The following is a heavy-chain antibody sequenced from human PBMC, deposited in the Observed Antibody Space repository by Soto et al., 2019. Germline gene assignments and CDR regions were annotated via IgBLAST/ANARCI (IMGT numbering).Heavy chain of an antibody. CDR1: GFTFSSYG. Sequence: QVQLVESGGGVVQPGRSLRLSCAASGFTFSSYGMHWVRQAPGKGLEWVAVISYDGTEKYHADSVKGRFTISRDNSKNTLYLQVNSLGAEDTAVYYCARKPETGTTVPFDYWGQGTLVTVSS. V-gene: IGHV3-30*03. D-gene: IGHD1-1*01. CDR3: ARKPETGTTVPFDY. CDR2: ISYDGTEK. J-gene: IGHJ4*02.